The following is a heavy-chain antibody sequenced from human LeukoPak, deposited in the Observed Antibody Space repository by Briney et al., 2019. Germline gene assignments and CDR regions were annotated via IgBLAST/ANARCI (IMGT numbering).Heavy chain of an antibody. CDR2: IIPIFGTA. Sequence: GSSVKVSCKASAGSFSSYAISWVRQAPGQGLEWMGGIIPIFGTANYAQKFQGRVTITADKSTSTAYMELSSLRSEDTAVYYCARISFYGGISDAFDIWGQGTMVTVSS. D-gene: IGHD4-23*01. J-gene: IGHJ3*02. CDR3: ARISFYGGISDAFDI. V-gene: IGHV1-69*06. CDR1: AGSFSSYA.